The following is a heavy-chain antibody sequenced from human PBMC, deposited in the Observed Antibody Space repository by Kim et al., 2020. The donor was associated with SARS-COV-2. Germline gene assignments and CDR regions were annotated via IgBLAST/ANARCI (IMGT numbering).Heavy chain of an antibody. CDR3: AREGAYYYDSSGYFGDY. Sequence: VKGRFTISRDNAKNSLYLRMNSLRAEDTAVYYCAREGAYYYDSSGYFGDYWGQGTLVTVSS. V-gene: IGHV3-11*05. D-gene: IGHD3-22*01. J-gene: IGHJ4*02.